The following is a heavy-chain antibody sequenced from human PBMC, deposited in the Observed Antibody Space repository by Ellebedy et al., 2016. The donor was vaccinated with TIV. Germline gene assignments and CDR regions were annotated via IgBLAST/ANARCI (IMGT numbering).Heavy chain of an antibody. CDR1: GFIFTTYA. CDR3: ARDPVGVGPAFDI. Sequence: PGGSLRLSCAASGFIFTTYAMSWVRQAPGKGLEWVSSISGSGGNTYYADSVKGRFTISRDNSKDTLYLQVNSLRAEDTAVYYCARDPVGVGPAFDIWGQGTMVTVSS. J-gene: IGHJ3*02. CDR2: ISGSGGNT. V-gene: IGHV3-23*01. D-gene: IGHD4-23*01.